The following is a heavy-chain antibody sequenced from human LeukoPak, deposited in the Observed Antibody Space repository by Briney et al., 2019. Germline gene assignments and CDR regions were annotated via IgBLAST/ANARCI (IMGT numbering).Heavy chain of an antibody. D-gene: IGHD6-6*01. V-gene: IGHV3-23*01. Sequence: PGGSLRLSCAASGFTFSDYYMSWILQAPGKGLEWVSTIGGGPQFYADSVKGRFTISRDNSRNTVFLQMNSLRAEDTAIYYCAKGGYSSSSPYYWGQGTLVTVSS. CDR3: AKGGYSSSSPYY. CDR2: IGGGPQ. CDR1: GFTFSDYY. J-gene: IGHJ4*02.